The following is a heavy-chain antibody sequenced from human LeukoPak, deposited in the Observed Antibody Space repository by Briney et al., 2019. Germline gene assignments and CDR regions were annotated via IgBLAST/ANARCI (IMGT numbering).Heavy chain of an antibody. V-gene: IGHV3-48*01. CDR1: GFTFSSYS. CDR3: AREDIVVVPAAYYYYYMDV. D-gene: IGHD2-2*01. Sequence: PGGSLRLSCAASGFTFSSYSMNWVRQAPGKGLEWVSYISSSSSTIYYADSVKGRFTISRDNAKNSLYLQMNSLRAEDTAVYYCAREDIVVVPAAYYYYYMDVWGKGTTVTVSS. J-gene: IGHJ6*03. CDR2: ISSSSSTI.